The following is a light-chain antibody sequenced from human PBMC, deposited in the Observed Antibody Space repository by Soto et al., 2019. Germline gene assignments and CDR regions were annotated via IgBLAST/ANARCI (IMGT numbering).Light chain of an antibody. Sequence: VLTQPPSASGTPGQRVTISCSGSSSNIGSNTVNWYQQLPGTAPKLLIYGNNERPSGVPDRFSGSKSGTSASLAISGLQSEDEADYYCAAWDDSLNGYVFGTGTKVTVL. J-gene: IGLJ1*01. CDR3: AAWDDSLNGYV. V-gene: IGLV1-44*01. CDR1: SSNIGSNT. CDR2: GNN.